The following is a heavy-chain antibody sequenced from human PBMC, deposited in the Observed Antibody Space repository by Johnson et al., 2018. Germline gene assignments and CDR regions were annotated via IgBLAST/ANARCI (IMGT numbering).Heavy chain of an antibody. D-gene: IGHD2-15*01. V-gene: IGHV3-21*01. J-gene: IGHJ1*01. CDR2: ISSSSSYI. Sequence: VQLVESGGGLVKPGGSLRLSCAASGFTFSSYSMNWVRQAPGKGLEWVSSISSSSSYIYYADSVKGGFTISRDNAKNSLYLQRNSLRAEDTAVYYCAKALYGSGGSCYSGLQHWGQGTLVTVSS. CDR1: GFTFSSYS. CDR3: AKALYGSGGSCYSGLQH.